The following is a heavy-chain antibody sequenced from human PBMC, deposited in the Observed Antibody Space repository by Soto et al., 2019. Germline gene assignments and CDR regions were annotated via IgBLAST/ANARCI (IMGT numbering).Heavy chain of an antibody. Sequence: EVHLLGSGGDLVKPGGSLRLSCEVSGFTFNNFAMSWVRQSPGKGLEWVSTISSDGDLRHYAESVKGRFTIPRDNSKSSLFLQMNSLRAEDTALYFCAKVRQRFLDILTGATNFDSWGQGTLVTVSS. CDR2: ISSDGDLR. CDR1: GFTFNNFA. V-gene: IGHV3-23*01. D-gene: IGHD3-9*01. CDR3: AKVRQRFLDILTGATNFDS. J-gene: IGHJ4*02.